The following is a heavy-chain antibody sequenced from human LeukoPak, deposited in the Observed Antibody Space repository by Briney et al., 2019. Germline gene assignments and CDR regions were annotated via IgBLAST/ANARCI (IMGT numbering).Heavy chain of an antibody. D-gene: IGHD3-22*01. CDR3: ARVWDSSGYGNAFDI. V-gene: IGHV4-30-2*01. Sequence: SETLSLTCAVSGGSISSGGYSWSWIRQPPEKGLEWIGYIYHSGSTYYNPSLKSRVTISVDRSKNQFSLKLSSVTAADTAVYYCARVWDSSGYGNAFDIWGQGTMVTVSS. J-gene: IGHJ3*02. CDR1: GGSISSGGYS. CDR2: IYHSGST.